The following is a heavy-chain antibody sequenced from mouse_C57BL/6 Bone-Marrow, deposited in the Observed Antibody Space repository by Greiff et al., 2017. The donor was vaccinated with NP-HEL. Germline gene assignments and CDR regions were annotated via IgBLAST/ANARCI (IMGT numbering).Heavy chain of an antibody. J-gene: IGHJ2*01. D-gene: IGHD3-2*02. CDR1: GFTFSSYG. CDR3: ARHLCSGYNYFDY. V-gene: IGHV5-6*01. CDR2: ISSGGSYT. Sequence: EVQLQQSGGDLVKPGGSLKLSCAASGFTFSSYGMSWVRQTPDKRLEWVATISSGGSYTYYPDSVKGRFTISRDNAKNTLYLQMNSLKAEDTAVYYCARHLCSGYNYFDYWGQGTTLTVSS.